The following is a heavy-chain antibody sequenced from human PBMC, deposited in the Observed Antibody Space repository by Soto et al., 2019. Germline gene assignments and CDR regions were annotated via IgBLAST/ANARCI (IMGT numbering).Heavy chain of an antibody. CDR1: GFTFTSSA. CDR2: IAVGSGNT. V-gene: IGHV1-58*01. D-gene: IGHD3-22*01. J-gene: IGHJ4*02. Sequence: SVKVSCKASGFTFTSSAVQWVRQARGQRLEWIGWIAVGSGNTNYAQKFQERVTITRDMSTRTAYMELSSLTSDDTAVYYCARAPLGIIVAPDFWGQGTLVTVSS. CDR3: ARAPLGIIVAPDF.